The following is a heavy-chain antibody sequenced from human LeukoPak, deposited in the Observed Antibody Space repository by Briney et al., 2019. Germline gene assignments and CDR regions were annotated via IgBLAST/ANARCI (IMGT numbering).Heavy chain of an antibody. V-gene: IGHV3-30*18. D-gene: IGHD6-19*01. CDR2: ISYDASVK. Sequence: GGSLRPSCAASEFTFSAYGMHWVRQAPGKGLEWVAVISYDASVKYYADSVKGRFTISRDNSESSLYLQMNSLRPEDTAVYYCVKARSRNSGWYYFDYWGQGALVTVSS. CDR3: VKARSRNSGWYYFDY. CDR1: EFTFSAYG. J-gene: IGHJ4*02.